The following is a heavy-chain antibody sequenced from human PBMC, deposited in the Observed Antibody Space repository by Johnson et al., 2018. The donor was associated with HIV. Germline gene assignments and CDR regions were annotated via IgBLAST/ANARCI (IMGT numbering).Heavy chain of an antibody. CDR3: ARGGLYIQFLAFDAFDI. CDR2: ISHDGSNK. J-gene: IGHJ3*02. D-gene: IGHD4-11*01. CDR1: GLTFSHYA. V-gene: IGHV3-30-3*01. Sequence: QVQLVESGGGVVQPGTSLRLSCAASGLTFSHYAIFWVRQAPGKGLEWVAVISHDGSNKYYADSVKGRFTISRDNSKTTLYLQMNSLRPEDTAVYFCARGGLYIQFLAFDAFDIWGQGTMVTVSS.